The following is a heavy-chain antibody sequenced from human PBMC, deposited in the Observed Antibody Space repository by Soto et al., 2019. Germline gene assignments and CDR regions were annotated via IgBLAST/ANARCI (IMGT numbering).Heavy chain of an antibody. CDR1: GFSFSSYG. CDR2: ISYDGRDQ. Sequence: QVELVESGGGVVQPGRSLRLSCAASGFSFSSYGMHWVRQAPGKGLAWVAVISYDGRDQFYSDSLKGRFTISRDNSKNTLYLQMNSLRADDTAVYYCARGPLYDVLTGYPTPFDSWGQGTLVTVSS. D-gene: IGHD3-9*01. J-gene: IGHJ4*02. CDR3: ARGPLYDVLTGYPTPFDS. V-gene: IGHV3-30*03.